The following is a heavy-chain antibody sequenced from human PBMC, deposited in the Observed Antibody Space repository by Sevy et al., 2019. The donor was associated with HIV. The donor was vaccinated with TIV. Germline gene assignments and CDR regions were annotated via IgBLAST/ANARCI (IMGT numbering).Heavy chain of an antibody. D-gene: IGHD4-17*01. CDR2: ISSGTTYT. V-gene: IGHV3-11*06. J-gene: IGHJ4*02. Sequence: GGSLRLSCAASGFTFSDYYMSWIRQAPGKGLEWVSDISSGTTYTKYADSMKGRFTISRDNAKNSLYLQLNSLGVEDTAVYYCARDRRNYGGQYFDYWGQGTLVTVSS. CDR1: GFTFSDYY. CDR3: ARDRRNYGGQYFDY.